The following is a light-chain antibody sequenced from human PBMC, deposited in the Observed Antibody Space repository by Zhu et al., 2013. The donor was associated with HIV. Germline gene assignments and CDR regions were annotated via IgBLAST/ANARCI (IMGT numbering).Light chain of an antibody. CDR2: AAS. CDR3: QQYYSYPRT. J-gene: IGKJ1*01. CDR1: QSISSS. Sequence: DIRMTQSPSSLSASVGDRVSITCRASQSISSSLNWYQQIPGKAPDLLIYAASSLQSGVPSRFSGSGSGTDFTLTISSLQPEDFATYYCQQYYSYPRTFGQGTKVEIK. V-gene: IGKV1-39*01.